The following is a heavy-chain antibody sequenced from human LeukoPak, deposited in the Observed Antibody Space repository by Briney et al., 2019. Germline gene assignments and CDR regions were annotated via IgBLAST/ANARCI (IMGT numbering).Heavy chain of an antibody. D-gene: IGHD6-13*01. CDR3: AKDGSAAALDY. CDR2: IWYDGSNK. J-gene: IGHJ4*02. Sequence: PGGSLRLSCAASGFTFSSYGMHWVRQAPGKGLEWVAVIWYDGSNKYYADSVKGRFTISRDNSKNSLYLQMNSLRVEDTALYYCAKDGSAAALDYWGQGTLVTVSS. V-gene: IGHV3-33*03. CDR1: GFTFSSYG.